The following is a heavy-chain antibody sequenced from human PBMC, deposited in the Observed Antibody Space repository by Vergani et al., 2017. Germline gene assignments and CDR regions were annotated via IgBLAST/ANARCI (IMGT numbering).Heavy chain of an antibody. D-gene: IGHD4-23*01. Sequence: VQLVESGGGLVKPGGSLRLSCAASGFTFSSYSMNWVRQAPGKGLEWVSSISNSSSTIYYADSVKGRFTISRDNAKNSLYLQMNSLRAEDTAVYYCARDGWIGGYYGMDVWGQGTTVTVSS. CDR1: GFTFSSYS. J-gene: IGHJ6*02. CDR2: ISNSSSTI. CDR3: ARDGWIGGYYGMDV. V-gene: IGHV3-21*01.